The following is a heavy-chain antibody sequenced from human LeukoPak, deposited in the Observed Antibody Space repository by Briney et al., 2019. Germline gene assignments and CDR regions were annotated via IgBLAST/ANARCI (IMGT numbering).Heavy chain of an antibody. J-gene: IGHJ5*02. D-gene: IGHD2-2*01. CDR2: INPSGGST. CDR3: ARDRPAHIVVVPAAKRRGYNWFDP. Sequence: ASVKVSCKASGYTFTSYYMHWVRQAPGQGLEWMGIINPSGGSTSYAQKFQGRVTMTRDTSTSTVYMELSSLRSEDTAVYYCARDRPAHIVVVPAAKRRGYNWFDPWGQGTLVTVSS. V-gene: IGHV1-46*01. CDR1: GYTFTSYY.